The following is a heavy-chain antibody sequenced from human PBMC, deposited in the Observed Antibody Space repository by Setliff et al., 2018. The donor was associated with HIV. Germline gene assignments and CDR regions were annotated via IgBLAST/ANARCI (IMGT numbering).Heavy chain of an antibody. Sequence: SETLSLTCTVSGGSISSGSYYWSWIRQPAGKGLEWIGHIYTSGSTNYNPSLKSRVTISVDTSKNQFSLKLSSVTAADTAVYYCARMRGVVVVAATLILAADAFDIWGQGTMVTVSS. J-gene: IGHJ3*02. CDR1: GGSISSGSYY. V-gene: IGHV4-61*09. CDR2: IYTSGST. CDR3: ARMRGVVVVAATLILAADAFDI. D-gene: IGHD2-15*01.